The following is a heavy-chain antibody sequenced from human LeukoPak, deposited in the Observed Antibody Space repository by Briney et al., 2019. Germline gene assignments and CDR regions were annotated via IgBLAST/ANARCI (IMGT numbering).Heavy chain of an antibody. J-gene: IGHJ4*02. CDR3: ATELAAAGSLDY. CDR2: FDPEDGET. Sequence: EASVKVSCKVSGYTLTELSVHWVRQAPGKGLEWMGGFDPEDGETIYAQKFQGRVTMTEDTSTDTAYMELSSLRSEDTAVYYCATELAAAGSLDYWGQGTLVTVSS. V-gene: IGHV1-24*01. CDR1: GYTLTELS. D-gene: IGHD6-13*01.